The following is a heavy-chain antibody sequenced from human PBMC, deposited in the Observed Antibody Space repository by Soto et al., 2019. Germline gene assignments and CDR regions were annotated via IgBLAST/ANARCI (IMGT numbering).Heavy chain of an antibody. J-gene: IGHJ4*02. CDR2: TIPIFGTA. CDR3: ARGGRGYSYGTHRDPFDY. CDR1: GGTVSSYA. D-gene: IGHD5-18*01. Sequence: QVQLVQSGAEVKKPGSSVKVSCKASGGTVSSYAISWVRQAPGQGLEWMGGTIPIFGTANYAQKFQGRVTITADESTSTAYMELSSLRSEDTAGYYCARGGRGYSYGTHRDPFDYWGQGTLVTVSS. V-gene: IGHV1-69*12.